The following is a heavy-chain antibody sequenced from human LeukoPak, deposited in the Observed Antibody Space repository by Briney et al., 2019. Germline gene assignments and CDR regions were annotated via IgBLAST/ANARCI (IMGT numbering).Heavy chain of an antibody. V-gene: IGHV3-64D*06. Sequence: WGSLRLSCSASGFTFSSNSMHWVRQVPGKGLEYVAAISSNGGDSYYADSVKGRFTISRDNSKNTLYLQMSSLRVEDTALYYCVREGRYCGGGSCFWGQGTLVTVSS. D-gene: IGHD2-15*01. CDR2: ISSNGGDS. J-gene: IGHJ1*01. CDR3: VREGRYCGGGSCF. CDR1: GFTFSSNS.